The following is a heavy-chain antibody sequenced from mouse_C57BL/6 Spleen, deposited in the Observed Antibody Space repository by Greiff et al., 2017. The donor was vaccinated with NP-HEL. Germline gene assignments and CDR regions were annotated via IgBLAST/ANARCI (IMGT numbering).Heavy chain of an antibody. V-gene: IGHV5-9-1*02. J-gene: IGHJ3*01. CDR1: GFPFSSYA. CDR3: TREGGLLFAY. Sequence: QLVESGEGLLNPGGSLKLSCAASGFPFSSYAMSWVRQTPEKRLEWFAYISSGGDYIYYADTVKGRFTISRDNARNTLYLQMSSLKSEDTAMYYCTREGGLLFAYWGQGTLVTVSA. D-gene: IGHD1-1*02. CDR2: ISSGGDYI.